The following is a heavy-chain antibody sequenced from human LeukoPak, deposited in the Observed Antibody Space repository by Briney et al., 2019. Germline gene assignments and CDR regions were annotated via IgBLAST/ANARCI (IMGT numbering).Heavy chain of an antibody. V-gene: IGHV4-59*01. CDR2: IYYSGST. D-gene: IGHD4-17*01. J-gene: IGHJ5*02. CDR3: ARAIGDYIDP. Sequence: SETLSLTCTVSGGSISSYYWSWIRQPPGKGLEYIGYIYYSGSTNYNPSLKSRVTISVDTSKNQFSLKLSSVTAADTAVYYCARAIGDYIDPWGQGTLVTVSS. CDR1: GGSISSYY.